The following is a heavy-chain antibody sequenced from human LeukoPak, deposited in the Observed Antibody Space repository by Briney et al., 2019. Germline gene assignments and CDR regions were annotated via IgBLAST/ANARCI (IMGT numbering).Heavy chain of an antibody. Sequence: GGSLRLSCAASGFTFDDYAMHWVRQAPGKGLEWVSLISGDSGTTYYADSVKGRFTISRDNAKNSLFLQMNSLRDEDTAVYYCARVSAYSSGWPLLDYWGQGALVTVSS. V-gene: IGHV3-43*02. D-gene: IGHD6-19*01. CDR2: ISGDSGTT. J-gene: IGHJ4*02. CDR1: GFTFDDYA. CDR3: ARVSAYSSGWPLLDY.